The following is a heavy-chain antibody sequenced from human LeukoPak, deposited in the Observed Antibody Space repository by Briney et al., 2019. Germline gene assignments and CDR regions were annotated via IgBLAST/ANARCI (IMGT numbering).Heavy chain of an antibody. J-gene: IGHJ3*02. V-gene: IGHV1-2*02. Sequence: ASVTVSCKASGYTFTGYYMHWVRQAPGQGLEWMGWINPNSGGTNYAQKFQGRVTMTRDTSISTAYMELSRLRSDDTAVYYCARDRIQFGGDAFNIWGQGTMVTVSS. D-gene: IGHD3-10*01. CDR3: ARDRIQFGGDAFNI. CDR1: GYTFTGYY. CDR2: INPNSGGT.